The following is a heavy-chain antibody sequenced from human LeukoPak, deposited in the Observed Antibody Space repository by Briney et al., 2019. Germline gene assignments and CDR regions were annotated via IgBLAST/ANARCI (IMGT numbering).Heavy chain of an antibody. D-gene: IGHD3-22*01. V-gene: IGHV1-2*02. CDR1: GYTFTGYY. Sequence: ASVKVSCKASGYTFTGYYMHWVRQAPGQGLEWMGWINPNSGGTNYAQKFQGRVTMTRDTSISTAYMELSRLRSDDTAVYYCARILPGYDSSGYYYGSGAFDIWGQGTVVIVSS. J-gene: IGHJ3*02. CDR3: ARILPGYDSSGYYYGSGAFDI. CDR2: INPNSGGT.